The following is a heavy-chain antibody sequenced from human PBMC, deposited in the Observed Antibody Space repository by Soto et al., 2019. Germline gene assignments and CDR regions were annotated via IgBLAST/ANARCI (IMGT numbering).Heavy chain of an antibody. V-gene: IGHV4-34*01. Sequence: SETLSLTCAVYGGSFSGYYWSWIRQPPGKGLEWIGEINHSGSTNYNPSLKSRVTISVDTSKNQFSLKLSSVTAADTAVYYCARQGVRGFYYYYGMGVWGQGTTVTVSS. D-gene: IGHD3-10*01. CDR1: GGSFSGYY. CDR3: ARQGVRGFYYYYGMGV. J-gene: IGHJ6*02. CDR2: INHSGST.